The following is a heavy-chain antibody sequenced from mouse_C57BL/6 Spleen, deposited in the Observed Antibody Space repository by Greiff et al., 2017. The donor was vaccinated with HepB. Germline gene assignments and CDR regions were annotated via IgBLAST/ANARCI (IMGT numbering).Heavy chain of an antibody. CDR2: IRSKSNNYAT. CDR3: VRHEAPYFDY. V-gene: IGHV10-1*01. J-gene: IGHJ2*01. D-gene: IGHD3-2*02. Sequence: EVQLVESGGGLVQPKGSLKLSCAASGFSFNTYAMNWVRQAPGKGLEWVARIRSKSNNYATYYADSVKDRFTISRDDSESMLYLQMNNLKTEDTAMYYCVRHEAPYFDYWGQGTTLTVSS. CDR1: GFSFNTYA.